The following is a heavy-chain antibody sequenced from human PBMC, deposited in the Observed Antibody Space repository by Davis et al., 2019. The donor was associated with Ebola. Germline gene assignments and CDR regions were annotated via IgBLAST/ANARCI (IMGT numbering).Heavy chain of an antibody. Sequence: MPSETLSLTCTVSGGSISSSSYYWGWIRQPPGKGLEWIGSIYYSGSTYYNPSLKSRVTISVDTSKNQFSLKLSSVTAADTAVYYCARRFVVVATRHDAFDIWGQGTMVTVSS. D-gene: IGHD2-15*01. CDR2: IYYSGST. V-gene: IGHV4-39*07. J-gene: IGHJ3*02. CDR3: ARRFVVVATRHDAFDI. CDR1: GGSISSSSYY.